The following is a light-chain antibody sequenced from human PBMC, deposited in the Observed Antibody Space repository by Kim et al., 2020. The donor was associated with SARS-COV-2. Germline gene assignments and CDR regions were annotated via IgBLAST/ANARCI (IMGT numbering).Light chain of an antibody. Sequence: VMTQSPATLSVSPGERATLSCRASQSVSANLAWYQQTPGQPPRLLIFDASSRATDTPARFSGSGSGTDFTLTITTLQSDDFVVYYCQHYNSWPPTFGGGTKVDIK. CDR3: QHYNSWPPT. J-gene: IGKJ4*01. CDR2: DAS. V-gene: IGKV3-15*01. CDR1: QSVSAN.